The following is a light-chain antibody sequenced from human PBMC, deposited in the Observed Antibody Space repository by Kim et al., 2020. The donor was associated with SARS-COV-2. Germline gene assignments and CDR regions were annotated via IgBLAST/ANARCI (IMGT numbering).Light chain of an antibody. V-gene: IGKV1-12*01. Sequence: IQMTQSPSSVSVSVGDSVTITCRASQNINTWLAWYQQKPGKAPKLLIYAASSLQSGVPSRFSGSGSGTAFTLTIARLQPDDSATYDCQQANSFPPYTFGQGTKVDIK. J-gene: IGKJ1*01. CDR2: AAS. CDR1: QNINTW. CDR3: QQANSFPPYT.